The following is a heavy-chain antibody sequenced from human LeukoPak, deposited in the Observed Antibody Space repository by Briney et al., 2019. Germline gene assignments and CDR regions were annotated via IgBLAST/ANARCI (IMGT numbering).Heavy chain of an antibody. CDR3: AGEDY. Sequence: PGGSLRLSCAASGFTFGSYWMSWVRQAPGKGLEWVANIKQDGSEKYYVDSVKGRFTISRDNAKNSLYLQMNSLRAEDTAVYYCAGEDYWGQGTLVTVSS. V-gene: IGHV3-7*01. CDR2: IKQDGSEK. CDR1: GFTFGSYW. J-gene: IGHJ4*02.